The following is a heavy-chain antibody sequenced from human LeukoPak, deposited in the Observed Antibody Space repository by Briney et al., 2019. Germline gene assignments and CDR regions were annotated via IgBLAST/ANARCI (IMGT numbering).Heavy chain of an antibody. CDR2: IKQDGSEK. Sequence: GGSLRLSCAASGFTFSSYWMSWVRQAPGKGLEWVANIKQDGSEKYYVDSVKGRFTISRDNAKNSLYLQMNSLRAEDTAVYYCARTDCSGGSCRRAPFDPWGQGTLVTVSS. CDR1: GFTFSSYW. J-gene: IGHJ5*02. D-gene: IGHD2-15*01. CDR3: ARTDCSGGSCRRAPFDP. V-gene: IGHV3-7*01.